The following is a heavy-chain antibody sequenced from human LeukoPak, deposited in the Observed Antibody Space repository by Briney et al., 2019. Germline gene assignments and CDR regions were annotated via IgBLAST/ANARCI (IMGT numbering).Heavy chain of an antibody. D-gene: IGHD1-26*01. CDR3: VKDPSGNYFYFDY. CDR1: GYTFSSFA. V-gene: IGHV3-64D*09. J-gene: IGHJ4*02. CDR2: ISSDGGRT. Sequence: PGGSLRLSCSASGYTFSSFAMFWVRQAPGKGLEYVSGISSDGGRTNYADSVKARFTISRDNSKVTLYLQMTSLRPEDTAIYYCVKDPSGNYFYFDYWGQGTLVTVSS.